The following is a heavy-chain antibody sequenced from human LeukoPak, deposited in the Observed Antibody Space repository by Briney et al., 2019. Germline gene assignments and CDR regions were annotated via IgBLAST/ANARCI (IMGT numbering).Heavy chain of an antibody. CDR2: ISAYNDNT. CDR3: ARDLGFYDFWSGYYDYYGMDV. D-gene: IGHD3-3*01. Sequence: ASVKVSCKASGYTFTSYGISWVRQAPGQGLEWMGWISAYNDNTNYAQKLQGRVTMTTDTSTSTAYMELRSLRSDDTAVYYCARDLGFYDFWSGYYDYYGMDVWGQGTTVTVSS. J-gene: IGHJ6*02. CDR1: GYTFTSYG. V-gene: IGHV1-18*01.